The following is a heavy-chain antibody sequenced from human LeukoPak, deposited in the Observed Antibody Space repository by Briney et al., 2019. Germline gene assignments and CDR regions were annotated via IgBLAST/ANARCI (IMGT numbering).Heavy chain of an antibody. D-gene: IGHD3-3*01. Sequence: GGSLRPSCAACGFTFSSYDMHWVRQATGKGLEWVSAIGTAGDTYYPGSVKGQFTISRENAKNSLYLQMNSLRAGDTAVYYCASLPFTVVIIFCYYYYYMDVWGKGTTVTVSS. J-gene: IGHJ6*03. CDR2: IGTAGDT. CDR3: ASLPFTVVIIFCYYYYYMDV. CDR1: GFTFSSYD. V-gene: IGHV3-13*03.